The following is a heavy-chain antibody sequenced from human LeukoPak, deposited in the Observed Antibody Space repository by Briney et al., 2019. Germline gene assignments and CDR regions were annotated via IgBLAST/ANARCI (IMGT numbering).Heavy chain of an antibody. CDR2: INTGNGNT. D-gene: IGHD1-26*01. CDR3: ARERGGTYYDY. J-gene: IGHJ4*02. Sequence: GASVKVSCKASGYSLTSHAIHWARQAPAQRLEWMGWINTGNGNTKYSQKFQGRVTITRDTSANTAYMELSSLRSEDTAVYYCARERGGTYYDYWGQGTLVTVSS. CDR1: GYSLTSHA. V-gene: IGHV1-3*04.